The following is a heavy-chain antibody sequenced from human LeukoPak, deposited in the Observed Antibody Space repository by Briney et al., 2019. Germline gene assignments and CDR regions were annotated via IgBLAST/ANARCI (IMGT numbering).Heavy chain of an antibody. Sequence: GSLRLSCKASGYTFTIYDINWVRQAPGQGLAWMGWINPNSSNTGYTQKFQGRVTMTRNSSISTAYLQLSSLRSEDTAVYYCARGGGSGHKENWFDPWGQGTLVTVSS. CDR3: ARGGGSGHKENWFDP. CDR1: GYTFTIYD. CDR2: INPNSSNT. D-gene: IGHD6-19*01. V-gene: IGHV1-8*01. J-gene: IGHJ5*02.